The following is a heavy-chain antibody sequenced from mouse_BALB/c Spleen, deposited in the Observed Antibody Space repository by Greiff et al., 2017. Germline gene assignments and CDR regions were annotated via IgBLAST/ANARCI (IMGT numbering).Heavy chain of an antibody. D-gene: IGHD1-1*01. V-gene: IGHV2-9*02. J-gene: IGHJ3*01. CDR1: GFSLTSYG. CDR2: IWAGGST. Sequence: VQLVESGPGLVAPSQSLSITCTVSGFSLTSYGVHWVRQPPGKGLEWLGVIWAGGSTNYNSALMSRLSISKDNSKSQVFLKMNSLQTDDTAMYYCARDLTTVVEGFAYWGQGTLVTVSA. CDR3: ARDLTTVVEGFAY.